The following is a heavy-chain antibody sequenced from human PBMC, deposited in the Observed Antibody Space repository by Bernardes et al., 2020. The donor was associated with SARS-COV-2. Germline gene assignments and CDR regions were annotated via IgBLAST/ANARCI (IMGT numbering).Heavy chain of an antibody. CDR1: GGSLRSGGYY. J-gene: IGHJ4*02. D-gene: IGHD6-6*01. Sequence: SATLTLTCTVSGGSLRSGGYYWSWIRQYPGKGLEWIGHLYYRGRTYYNPSLKSRVTISVDTSKKQFSLKLSSVTAADTAVYYCARDRIAASGTLDYWGKGTLVTVSS. V-gene: IGHV4-31*03. CDR2: LYYRGRT. CDR3: ARDRIAASGTLDY.